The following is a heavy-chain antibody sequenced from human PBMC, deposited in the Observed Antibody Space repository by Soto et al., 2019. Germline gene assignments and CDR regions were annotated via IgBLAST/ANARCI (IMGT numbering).Heavy chain of an antibody. Sequence: QVQLVESGGGLVKPGGSLRLSCAASGFTFSDYYISWIRQAPGKGLEWVSYISSSGTIIYHADSVKGRFTISRDNAKNSLFLQMNSLRAEDTAVYYCARGKSMFYGMDVWGQGTTVTVSS. V-gene: IGHV3-11*01. CDR3: ARGKSMFYGMDV. J-gene: IGHJ6*02. CDR1: GFTFSDYY. D-gene: IGHD3-10*02. CDR2: ISSSGTII.